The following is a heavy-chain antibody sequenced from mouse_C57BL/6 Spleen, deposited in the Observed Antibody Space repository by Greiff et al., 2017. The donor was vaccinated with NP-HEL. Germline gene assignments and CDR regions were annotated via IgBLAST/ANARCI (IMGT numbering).Heavy chain of an antibody. J-gene: IGHJ2*01. CDR1: GFNIKDYY. CDR3: ARAGGNGFDY. V-gene: IGHV14-2*01. Sequence: EVQLQQSGAELVKPGASVKLSCTASGFNIKDYYMHWVKQRTEQGLEWIGRIDPEDGETKYASKFQGKATITADTSSNTAYLQLSSLTSEDTAVYYCARAGGNGFDYWGQGTTLTVSS. CDR2: IDPEDGET. D-gene: IGHD2-1*01.